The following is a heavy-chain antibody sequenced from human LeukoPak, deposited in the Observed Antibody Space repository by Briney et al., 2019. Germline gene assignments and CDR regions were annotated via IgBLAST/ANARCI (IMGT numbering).Heavy chain of an antibody. Sequence: GGSLRLSCAASGFTFSSYAMSWVRQAPGKGLEWVSAISGSGGSTYYADSVKGRFTISRDNSKNTLYLQMSSLRAEDTAVYFGVRGYSFGPYGMDVWGQGTTVTVSS. CDR3: VRGYSFGPYGMDV. D-gene: IGHD2-15*01. V-gene: IGHV3-23*01. CDR2: ISGSGGST. CDR1: GFTFSSYA. J-gene: IGHJ6*02.